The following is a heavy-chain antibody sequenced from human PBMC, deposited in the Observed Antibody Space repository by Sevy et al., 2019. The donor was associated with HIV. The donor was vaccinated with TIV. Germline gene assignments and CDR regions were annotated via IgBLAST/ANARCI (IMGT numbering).Heavy chain of an antibody. CDR1: GFTFDMYW. V-gene: IGHV3-7*03. Sequence: GGSLRLSCDASGFTFDMYWMEWVRQAPGTGLEWVANIRQDGNEIYYAASVRGRFTISRDNAKGSLYLQMNNLRVEDTATYYCARRYFDLWGQGTLVTVSS. CDR3: ARRYFDL. J-gene: IGHJ4*02. CDR2: IRQDGNEI.